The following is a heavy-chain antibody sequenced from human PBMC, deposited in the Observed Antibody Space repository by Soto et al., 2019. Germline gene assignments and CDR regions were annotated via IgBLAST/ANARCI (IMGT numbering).Heavy chain of an antibody. CDR2: IWYDASKQ. J-gene: IGHJ4*02. V-gene: IGHV3-33*01. CDR3: AAWAEGATEVH. D-gene: IGHD2-15*01. CDR1: GFSFSVYG. Sequence: LRLSFETSGFSFSVYGMHWVRQAPGKGLEWVAVIWYDASKQFYAASVEGRFTISRDNSKAILHLQMNSLRAEDTAVYYCAAWAEGATEVHWGQGTLVTVSS.